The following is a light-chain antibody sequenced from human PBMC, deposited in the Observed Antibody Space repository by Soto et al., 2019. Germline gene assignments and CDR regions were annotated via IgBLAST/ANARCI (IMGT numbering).Light chain of an antibody. J-gene: IGKJ1*01. CDR1: QSVSSS. V-gene: IGKV3-20*01. CDR3: QQYGSSPET. CDR2: GAS. Sequence: EIVLTQSPGTLSLSPGERATLSCRASQSVSSSLAWYQQKPGQAPRLLIYGASSRATGIPDRISGSGSGTDFTLTISRLEPEDFAVYYCQQYGSSPETFGQGTKVEIK.